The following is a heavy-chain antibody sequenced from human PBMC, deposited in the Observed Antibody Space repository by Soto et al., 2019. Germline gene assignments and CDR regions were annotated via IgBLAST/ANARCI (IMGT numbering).Heavy chain of an antibody. D-gene: IGHD6-6*01. Sequence: AVKSSCKASGGTFSSYAISWVRQAPGQGLEWMGGIITNFGTANYAQKFQGSVTITADESTSTAYVELSSLRSEDTAVYYCARGRSIAARAGFDYWGQGTLVTVSS. CDR3: ARGRSIAARAGFDY. V-gene: IGHV1-69*13. CDR1: GGTFSSYA. CDR2: IITNFGTA. J-gene: IGHJ4*02.